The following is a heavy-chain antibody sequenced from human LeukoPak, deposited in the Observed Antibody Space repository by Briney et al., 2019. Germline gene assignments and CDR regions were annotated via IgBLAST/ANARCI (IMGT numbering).Heavy chain of an antibody. D-gene: IGHD3-22*01. V-gene: IGHV3-48*03. CDR1: GFTFNSFE. CDR3: ARSRSGYFRYFDY. Sequence: GGSLRLSCAASGFTFNSFEMTWVRQAPGKGLEWVSYISSSASTIYYADSVKGRFTISRDNAKISLYLQMNSLRAEDTAVYYCARSRSGYFRYFDYWGQGALVTVSS. J-gene: IGHJ4*02. CDR2: ISSSASTI.